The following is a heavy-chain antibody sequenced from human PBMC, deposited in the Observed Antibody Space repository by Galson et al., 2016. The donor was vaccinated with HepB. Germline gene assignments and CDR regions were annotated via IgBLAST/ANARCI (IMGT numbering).Heavy chain of an antibody. Sequence: SGTASGGTFSSYGISWVRQALGQGLEWKGGSIPMFGTAHYAQKFQGRVTITADKSTSTAYMELSSLRSEDTAVYYCPRAVGGSYFDSWGQGTLVTVSS. CDR3: PRAVGGSYFDS. V-gene: IGHV1-69*06. D-gene: IGHD1-26*01. CDR2: SIPMFGTA. J-gene: IGHJ4*02. CDR1: GGTFSSYG.